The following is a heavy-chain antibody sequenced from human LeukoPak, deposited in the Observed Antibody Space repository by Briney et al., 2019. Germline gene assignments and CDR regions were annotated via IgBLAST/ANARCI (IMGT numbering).Heavy chain of an antibody. V-gene: IGHV4-39*01. D-gene: IGHD5-24*01. J-gene: IGHJ4*02. CDR1: GGSISSSRYY. CDR2: IYYSEST. CDR3: AKQRRDGYNYFDY. Sequence: SETLSLTCTVSGGSISSSRYYWGWIRHPPGKGLEWIGNIYYSESTYYNPSLKSRVTISVDTSKNQFSLKLSSVTAADTAVYYCAKQRRDGYNYFDYWGQGTLVTVSS.